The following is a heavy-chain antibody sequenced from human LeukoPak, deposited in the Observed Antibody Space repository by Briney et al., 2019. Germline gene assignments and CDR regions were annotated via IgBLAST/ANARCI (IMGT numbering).Heavy chain of an antibody. V-gene: IGHV4-61*01. CDR1: GGPVSSGNNY. CDR3: ARVGNFNFDY. CDR2: IYYTGST. J-gene: IGHJ4*02. Sequence: PSETLSLTCTVAGGPVSSGNNYWTWIRQPPGKGLEWIGYIYYTGSTNYNPSLKSRVTISIDTSKNQFSLKLSSVTAADTAVYYCARVGNFNFDYWGQGALVTVSS. D-gene: IGHD5-24*01.